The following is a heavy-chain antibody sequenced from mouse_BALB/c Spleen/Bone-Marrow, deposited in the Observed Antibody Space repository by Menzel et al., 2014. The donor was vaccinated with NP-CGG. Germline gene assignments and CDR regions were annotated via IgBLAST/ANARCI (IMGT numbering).Heavy chain of an antibody. CDR2: INPDRRTI. CDR3: ARLHYYGYGAY. D-gene: IGHD1-2*01. CDR1: GFDSSTFW. Sequence: EVKLVESGGGLVQPGGSLKLSCAASGFDSSTFWMSWVRQAPGKGLEWIGEINPDRRTINYSPSLKDKFVISRDNAKNTLYLLMSKVRSEDTALYYCARLHYYGYGAYWGQGTLVTVSA. J-gene: IGHJ3*01. V-gene: IGHV4-1*02.